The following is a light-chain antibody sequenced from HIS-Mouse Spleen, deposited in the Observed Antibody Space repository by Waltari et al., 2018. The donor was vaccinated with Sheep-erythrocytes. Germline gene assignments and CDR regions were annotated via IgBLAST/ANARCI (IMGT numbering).Light chain of an antibody. CDR1: SSNIGAGYD. CDR2: GTS. V-gene: IGLV1-40*01. CDR3: QSYDSSLSVQCV. J-gene: IGLJ2*01. Sequence: QSVLTQPPSVSGAPGQRVTISRTGSSSNIGAGYDVPGYQQLPGTAPKLLISGTSSRPARVPDRFSGSTSGTSASMAITGLQAEDEADYYCQSYDSSLSVQCVFGGGTKLTVL.